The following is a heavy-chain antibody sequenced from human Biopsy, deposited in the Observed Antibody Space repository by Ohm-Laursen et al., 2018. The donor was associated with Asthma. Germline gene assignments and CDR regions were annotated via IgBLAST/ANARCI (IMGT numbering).Heavy chain of an antibody. Sequence: SLRLSCTASGFTFHNYVMHWARQAPGKGLEWVSTISGSSIIIHYGGSVKGRFTISRDNSKNTMYLVMNSLRPEDTAVYYCARDESFSMASGSWFDPWGQGTLLTVSS. V-gene: IGHV3-23*01. CDR3: ARDESFSMASGSWFDP. J-gene: IGHJ5*02. CDR1: GFTFHNYV. D-gene: IGHD2/OR15-2a*01. CDR2: ISGSSIII.